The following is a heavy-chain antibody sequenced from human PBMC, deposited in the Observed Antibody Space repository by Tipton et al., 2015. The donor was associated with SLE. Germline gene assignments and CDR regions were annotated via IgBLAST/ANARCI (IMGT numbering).Heavy chain of an antibody. CDR3: ARDPIWSEGSVY. V-gene: IGHV4-39*07. CDR2: IFYTGST. J-gene: IGHJ4*02. D-gene: IGHD1-1*01. Sequence: TLSLTCTVSDGSIRSTNYYWGWIRQPPGKGLEWIGSIFYTGSTYYNPSLKSRVSFSIDTSKHQFSLKLNSVTAADTAVYYCARDPIWSEGSVYWGQGTPVTVSS. CDR1: DGSIRSTNYY.